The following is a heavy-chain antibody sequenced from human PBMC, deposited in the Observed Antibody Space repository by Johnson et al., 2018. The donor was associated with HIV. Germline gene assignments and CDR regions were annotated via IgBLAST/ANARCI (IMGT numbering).Heavy chain of an antibody. CDR3: ASEVYRDAFDI. Sequence: VQLVESGGVVVQPGGSLRLSCAVSGFAFDDHGMSWVRQAPGKGLEWVSGIHWNGGSTGYADSVKGRFTISRDNSKNSLYLQMNSLRAEDTALYYCASEVYRDAFDIWGQGTMVTVSS. V-gene: IGHV3-20*04. CDR2: IHWNGGST. CDR1: GFAFDDHG. D-gene: IGHD5-12*01. J-gene: IGHJ3*02.